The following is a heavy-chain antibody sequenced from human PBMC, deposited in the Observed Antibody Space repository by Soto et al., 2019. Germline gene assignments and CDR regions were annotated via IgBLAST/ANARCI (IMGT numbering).Heavy chain of an antibody. CDR1: GFTFSSYG. D-gene: IGHD1-26*01. CDR2: ISYDGSNK. V-gene: IGHV3-30*18. Sequence: GGSLRLSCAASGFTFSSYGMHWVRQAPGKGLEWVAVISYDGSNKYYADSVKGRFTISRDNSKNTLYLQMNSLGAEDTAVYYCAKDLGGATIDYYGMDVWGQGTTVTVSS. J-gene: IGHJ6*02. CDR3: AKDLGGATIDYYGMDV.